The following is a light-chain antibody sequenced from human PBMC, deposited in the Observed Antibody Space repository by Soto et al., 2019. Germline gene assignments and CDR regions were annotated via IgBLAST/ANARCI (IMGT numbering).Light chain of an antibody. CDR2: WAS. Sequence: DIVMTQSPDALSVSLGHSATINCKSSQSLLYYSNFNNYLAWFQKKPGQPPKLLIYWASYRQSGVPARFSGSGSGTDFTLTINGLQAEDAAVYYCQESYSVSRTFGQGTKVDIK. CDR3: QESYSVSRT. V-gene: IGKV4-1*01. CDR1: QSLLYYSNFNNY. J-gene: IGKJ1*01.